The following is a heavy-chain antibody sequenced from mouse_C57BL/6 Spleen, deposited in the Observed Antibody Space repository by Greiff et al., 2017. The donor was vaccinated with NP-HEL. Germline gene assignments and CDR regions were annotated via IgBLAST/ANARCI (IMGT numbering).Heavy chain of an antibody. Sequence: SGPELVKPGASVKISCKASGYAFSSSWMNWVKQRPGKGLEWIGRIYPGDGDTNYNGKFKGKATLTADKSSSTAYMQLSSLTSEDSAVYFCARLDSSGSFAYWGQGTLVTVSA. J-gene: IGHJ3*01. CDR3: ARLDSSGSFAY. D-gene: IGHD3-2*02. CDR2: IYPGDGDT. V-gene: IGHV1-82*01. CDR1: GYAFSSSW.